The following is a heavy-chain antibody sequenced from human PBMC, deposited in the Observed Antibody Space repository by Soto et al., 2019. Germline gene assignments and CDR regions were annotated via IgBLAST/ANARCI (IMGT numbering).Heavy chain of an antibody. D-gene: IGHD3-3*02. CDR2: IIPIFGTA. CDR3: ARVRRIRAAVLPFYYGMDV. J-gene: IGHJ6*02. Sequence: SVKVSCKASGGTFSSYAISWVRQAPGQGLEWMGGIIPIFGTANYAQKFQGRVTITADESTSTAYMELSSLRSEDTAVYYCARVRRIRAAVLPFYYGMDVWGQGTTVTVSS. CDR1: GGTFSSYA. V-gene: IGHV1-69*13.